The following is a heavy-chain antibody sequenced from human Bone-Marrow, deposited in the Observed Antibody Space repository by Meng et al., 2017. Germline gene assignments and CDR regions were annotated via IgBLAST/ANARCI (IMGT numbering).Heavy chain of an antibody. D-gene: IGHD5-12*01. Sequence: GGSLRLSCAASGFTFSGYAMHWVRQAPGKGLEWVSGISWNSGSIGYADSVKGRFTISRDNAKNSLYLQMNSLRAEDTALYYCAKDFPGSNWGQGTLVTVSS. CDR1: GFTFSGYA. CDR2: ISWNSGSI. J-gene: IGHJ4*02. V-gene: IGHV3-9*01. CDR3: AKDFPGSN.